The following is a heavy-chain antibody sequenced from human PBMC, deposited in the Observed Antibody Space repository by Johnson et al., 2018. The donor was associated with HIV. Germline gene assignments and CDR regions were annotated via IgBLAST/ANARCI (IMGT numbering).Heavy chain of an antibody. CDR1: GFTFSSYG. D-gene: IGHD2-2*01. CDR3: AKDGAMAFDI. CDR2: ISYDGSNK. J-gene: IGHJ3*02. V-gene: IGHV3-30*18. Sequence: QVQLVESGGGVLQPGRSLRLSCASSGFTFSSYGMHWVRQAPGKGLEWAAVISYDGSNKYYVDSVKGRFTISRDKSKNTLYLQMNSLRAEDTAVYYCAKDGAMAFDIWGQGTLVTVSS.